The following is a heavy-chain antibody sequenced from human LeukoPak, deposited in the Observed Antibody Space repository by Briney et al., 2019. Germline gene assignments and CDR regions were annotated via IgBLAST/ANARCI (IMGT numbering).Heavy chain of an antibody. CDR2: IKQDGSEK. V-gene: IGHV3-7*01. CDR1: GFTFSNYW. CDR3: ARDPATTVTTYAY. Sequence: GGSLRLSCAASGFTFSNYWMSWVRQAPGKGLEWVANIKQDGSEKYYVDSVKGRFTISRDNAKNSLYLQMNSLRPEDTAVYYCARDPATTVTTYAYWGQGTLVTVSS. D-gene: IGHD4-17*01. J-gene: IGHJ4*02.